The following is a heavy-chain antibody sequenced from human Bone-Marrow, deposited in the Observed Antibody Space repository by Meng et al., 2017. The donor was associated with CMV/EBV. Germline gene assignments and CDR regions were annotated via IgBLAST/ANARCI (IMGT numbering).Heavy chain of an antibody. CDR1: GFTFSSYG. CDR3: AKDRSYGFDY. Sequence: GGSLRLSCAASGFTFSSYGMHWVRQAPGKGLEWVTFTWYDGSNKYYADSVKGRFTITRDNSKNTLYLQMNSLRTEDTAVYYCAKDRSYGFDYWGQGTRVTVSS. D-gene: IGHD4-17*01. J-gene: IGHJ4*02. V-gene: IGHV3-30*02. CDR2: TWYDGSNK.